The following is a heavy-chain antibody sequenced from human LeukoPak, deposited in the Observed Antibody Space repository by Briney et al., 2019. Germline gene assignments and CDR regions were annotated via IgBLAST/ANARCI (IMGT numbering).Heavy chain of an antibody. CDR2: VYYSGST. CDR3: ATQSPYYYDSSGYLPDAFDI. D-gene: IGHD3-22*01. V-gene: IGHV4-59*01. J-gene: IGHJ3*02. Sequence: SETLSLTCTVSGGSISTYYWSWIRQPPGKGLEWIGYVYYSGSTNYNPSLKSRVTISDDTSKNQFSLKLSSVTAADTAVYYCATQSPYYYDSSGYLPDAFDIWGQGTMVTVSS. CDR1: GGSISTYY.